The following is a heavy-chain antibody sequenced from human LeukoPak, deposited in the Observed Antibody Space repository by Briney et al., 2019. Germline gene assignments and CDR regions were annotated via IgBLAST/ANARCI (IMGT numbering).Heavy chain of an antibody. D-gene: IGHD1-26*01. J-gene: IGHJ3*02. Sequence: PGGSLRLSCAASGFTFSGYWMSWVRHIPGKGLEWVANTNQNGRDKQYMDSVKGRFVVSRDNGNNLLFLHMNNLRAEDTAVYFCARDPYSEFDAFGAFDMWGQGTMVTVSS. CDR1: GFTFSGYW. V-gene: IGHV3-7*01. CDR3: ARDPYSEFDAFGAFDM. CDR2: TNQNGRDK.